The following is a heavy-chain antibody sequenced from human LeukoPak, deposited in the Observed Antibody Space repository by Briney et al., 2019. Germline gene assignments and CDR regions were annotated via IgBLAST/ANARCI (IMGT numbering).Heavy chain of an antibody. CDR2: IYHSGST. CDR3: AREGPTSFSDY. D-gene: IGHD1-1*01. Sequence: SETLSLTCTVSGYSISSGYYWGWIRQPPGKGLEWIGSIYHSGSTYYNPSLKSRATISVDTSKNQFSLKLSSVTAADTAVYYCAREGPTSFSDYWGQGTLVTVSS. V-gene: IGHV4-38-2*02. J-gene: IGHJ4*02. CDR1: GYSISSGYY.